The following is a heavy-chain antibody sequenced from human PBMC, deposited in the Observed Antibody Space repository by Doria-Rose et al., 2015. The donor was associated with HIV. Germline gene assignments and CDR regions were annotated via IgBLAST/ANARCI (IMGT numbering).Heavy chain of an antibody. CDR3: ARIKSSRWYHKYYFDF. CDR2: IFSDDER. D-gene: IGHD6-13*01. J-gene: IGHJ4*02. Sequence: QITLKASGPVLVKPTETLTLTCTVSGVSLSSPGMGVSWIRQPPGKALEWLANIFSDDERSYKTSLKSRLTISRGTSKSQVVLTMTDMHPVDTATYYCARIKSSRWYHKYYFDFWCQGTLVIVSA. CDR1: GVSLSSPGMG. V-gene: IGHV2-26*01.